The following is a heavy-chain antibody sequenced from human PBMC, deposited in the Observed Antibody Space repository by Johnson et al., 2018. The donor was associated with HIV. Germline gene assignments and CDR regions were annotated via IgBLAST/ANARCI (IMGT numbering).Heavy chain of an antibody. Sequence: VQLVESGGGLVQPGGSLRLSCAASGFTFSSYWMSWVRQAPGKGLEWVSVIYSGGSTYSADSVQGRFTISRDSSKNSLYLQMNSLRAEETAWYYCARDHDPIAAAQGAFDIWGQGTMVTVSS. D-gene: IGHD6-13*01. J-gene: IGHJ3*02. CDR2: IYSGGST. CDR1: GFTFSSYW. CDR3: ARDHDPIAAAQGAFDI. V-gene: IGHV3-66*01.